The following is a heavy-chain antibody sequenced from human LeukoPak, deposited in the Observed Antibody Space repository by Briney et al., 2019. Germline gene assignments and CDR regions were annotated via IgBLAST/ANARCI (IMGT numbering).Heavy chain of an antibody. V-gene: IGHV1-18*01. J-gene: IGHJ6*03. Sequence: ASVKVSCKASGYTFTSYGISWVRQAPGQGLEWMGWISAYNGNTNYAQKLQGRVTMTRNTSISTAYMELSSLRSEDTAVYYCARSHYDSSGWSVYYYYYYMDVWGKGTTVTISS. CDR1: GYTFTSYG. D-gene: IGHD3-22*01. CDR3: ARSHYDSSGWSVYYYYYYMDV. CDR2: ISAYNGNT.